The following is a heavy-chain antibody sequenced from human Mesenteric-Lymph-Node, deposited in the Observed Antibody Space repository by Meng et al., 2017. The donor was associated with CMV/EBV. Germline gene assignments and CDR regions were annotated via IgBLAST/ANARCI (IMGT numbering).Heavy chain of an antibody. V-gene: IGHV1-18*01. CDR2: ISAFNGNT. CDR1: GYTFTSYG. D-gene: IGHD4/OR15-4a*01. CDR3: ARGAGYSSAYGDNSGSDY. J-gene: IGHJ4*02. Sequence: ASVKVSCKASGYTFTSYGISWVRQAPGQGLEWMGWISAFNGNTHYAQKIQGRVTMTTDTSTTTAYLKLRSLRSDDTAVYYCARGAGYSSAYGDNSGSDYWGQGTLVTVSS.